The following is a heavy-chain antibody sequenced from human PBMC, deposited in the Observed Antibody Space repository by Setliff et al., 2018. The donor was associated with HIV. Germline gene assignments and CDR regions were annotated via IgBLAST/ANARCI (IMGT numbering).Heavy chain of an antibody. V-gene: IGHV3-21*01. Sequence: PGGSLRLSCAASGFTFSSYSMNWVRQAPGKGLEWVSSISSTSSYIYYADSVKGRFTISRDNSKNTLYLQMNSLRAEDTAVYYCAKAHFGYTYVHRVSWGSDAFDIWGQGTMVTVSS. J-gene: IGHJ3*02. CDR3: AKAHFGYTYVHRVSWGSDAFDI. D-gene: IGHD5-18*01. CDR2: ISSTSSYI. CDR1: GFTFSSYS.